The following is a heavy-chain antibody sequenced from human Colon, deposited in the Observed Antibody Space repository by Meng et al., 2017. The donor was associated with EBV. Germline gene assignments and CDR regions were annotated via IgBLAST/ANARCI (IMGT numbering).Heavy chain of an antibody. CDR2: IYYSGST. CDR3: ASLYGDSSVWYLDL. V-gene: IGHV4-31*03. CDR1: GGSISSGNHY. D-gene: IGHD4-17*01. J-gene: IGHJ2*01. Sequence: HVQLKGSGPGLEKPSQPLSLPCTFSGGSISSGNHYWSWIRQHPGKGLEYIGYIYYSGSTYYNPSLKSRVIISVDTSKNQFSLRLNSVTAADTAVYYCASLYGDSSVWYLDLWGRGTLVTVSS.